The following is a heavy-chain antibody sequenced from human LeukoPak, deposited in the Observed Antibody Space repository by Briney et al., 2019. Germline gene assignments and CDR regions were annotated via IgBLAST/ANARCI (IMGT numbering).Heavy chain of an antibody. J-gene: IGHJ4*02. CDR1: GGSISSSSYY. CDR3: ARRSASSADSSDY. Sequence: PSETLSLTCTVSGGSISSSSYYWGWIRQPPGKGLEWIGSIYYSGSTYYNPSLKSRVTISVDTSKNQSSLKLSSVTAADTAVYYCARRSASSADSSDYWGQGTLVTVSS. D-gene: IGHD6-25*01. CDR2: IYYSGST. V-gene: IGHV4-39*01.